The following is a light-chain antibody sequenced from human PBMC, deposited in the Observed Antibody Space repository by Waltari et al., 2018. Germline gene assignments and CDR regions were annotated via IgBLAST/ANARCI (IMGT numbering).Light chain of an antibody. Sequence: DIVMTQSPDSLAVSLGERATINRKSSQSVLYSSNNKNYVAWYQQKPGQPPKLLVDWASTRESGVPDRFSAGGSGTDFTLTISSLQAEDVAVYYCQQFYTTPMTFGQGTRLEIK. J-gene: IGKJ5*01. V-gene: IGKV4-1*01. CDR1: QSVLYSSNNKNY. CDR3: QQFYTTPMT. CDR2: WAS.